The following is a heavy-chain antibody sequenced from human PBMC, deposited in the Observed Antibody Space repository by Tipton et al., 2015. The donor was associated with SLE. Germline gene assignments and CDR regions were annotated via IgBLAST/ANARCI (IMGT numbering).Heavy chain of an antibody. D-gene: IGHD4-23*01. V-gene: IGHV3-7*01. CDR1: GFILSSYW. CDR3: ARVGSRWHYFDY. J-gene: IGHJ4*02. Sequence: SLRLSCEASGFILSSYWMTWVRQAPGKGLEWVANIKQQGSEKNYVDSVKGRFTISRDDAKSSVYLQMNNLRADDTAVYYCARVGSRWHYFDYWGQGTVVTVSS. CDR2: IKQQGSEK.